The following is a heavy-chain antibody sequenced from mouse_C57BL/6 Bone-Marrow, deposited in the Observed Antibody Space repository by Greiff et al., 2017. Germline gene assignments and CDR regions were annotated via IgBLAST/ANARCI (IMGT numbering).Heavy chain of an antibody. J-gene: IGHJ3*01. CDR3: ARWDYDGSSFAL. D-gene: IGHD1-1*01. Sequence: QVHVKQSGAELVRPGTSVKMSCKASGYTFTNYWIGWAKQRPGHGLEWIGDIYTGGGYTNYNEKFKGKDTLTTDKSSSTAYMQFSSLTSEDSAIYDCARWDYDGSSFALGGRGTLVTVSA. CDR2: IYTGGGYT. V-gene: IGHV1-63*01. CDR1: GYTFTNYW.